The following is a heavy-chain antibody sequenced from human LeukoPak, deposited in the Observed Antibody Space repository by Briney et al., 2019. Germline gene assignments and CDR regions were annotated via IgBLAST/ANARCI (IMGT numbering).Heavy chain of an antibody. J-gene: IGHJ4*02. CDR1: GGSISSYY. CDR3: ARAVLSYCSGGSCPYFDY. Sequence: SETLSLTYTVSGGSISSYYWSWIRQPPGKGLEWIGYIYYSGSTNYNPSLKSRLSLSVDTSKNQISLRLSSATAADTAVYYCARAVLSYCSGGSCPYFDYWGQGTLVTVSS. V-gene: IGHV4-59*01. D-gene: IGHD2-15*01. CDR2: IYYSGST.